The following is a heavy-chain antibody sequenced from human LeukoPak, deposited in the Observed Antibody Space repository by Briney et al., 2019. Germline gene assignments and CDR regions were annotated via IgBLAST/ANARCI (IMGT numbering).Heavy chain of an antibody. CDR2: ISSSSSYI. V-gene: IGHV3-21*01. Sequence: GGSLRLSCAASRFTFSDYSMNWVRQAPGKGLEWVSSISSSSSYIYYADSLKGRFTISRDNAKNSLYLQMNSLRAEDTAVYYCARAASSWSYLNYWGQGTLVTVSS. J-gene: IGHJ4*02. CDR1: RFTFSDYS. D-gene: IGHD6-13*01. CDR3: ARAASSWSYLNY.